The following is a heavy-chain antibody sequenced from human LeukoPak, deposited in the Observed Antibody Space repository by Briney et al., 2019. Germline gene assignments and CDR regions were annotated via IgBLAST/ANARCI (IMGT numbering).Heavy chain of an antibody. D-gene: IGHD1-26*01. J-gene: IGHJ2*01. V-gene: IGHV3-21*01. CDR3: ARDFWGRWELLRWYFDL. CDR2: ISSSSSYI. CDR1: GFTFSSCS. Sequence: PGGSLRLSCAASGFTFSSCSMNWVRQAPGKGLEWVSIISSSSSYIYYTDSVKGRFTISRDNAKNSLYLQMNSLRAEDTAVYYCARDFWGRWELLRWYFDLWGRGTLVTVSS.